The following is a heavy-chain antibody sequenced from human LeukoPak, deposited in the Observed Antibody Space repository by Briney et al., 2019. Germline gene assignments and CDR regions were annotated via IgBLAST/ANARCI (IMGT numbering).Heavy chain of an antibody. D-gene: IGHD3-10*01. CDR3: ARGRSITLLRGVAMSDGFDI. V-gene: IGHV3-21*01. CDR1: GFTFSTYG. CDR2: IDTTANYI. J-gene: IGHJ3*02. Sequence: PGGSLRLSCAASGFTFSTYGMNWVRQAPGKGLEWVSLIDTTANYIYYGESMKGRFTISRDNAKKSVHLQMNGLRADDTAVYYCARGRSITLLRGVAMSDGFDIWGQGTMVTVSS.